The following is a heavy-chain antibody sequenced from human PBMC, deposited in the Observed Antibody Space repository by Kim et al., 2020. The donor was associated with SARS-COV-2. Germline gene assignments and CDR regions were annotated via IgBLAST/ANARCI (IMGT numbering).Heavy chain of an antibody. CDR2: VT. J-gene: IGHJ4*02. CDR3: ARGTNYYFDL. V-gene: IGHV1-2*05. Sequence: VTIEAQKFRGRVTMTRDTSITTVYMELSRLTSDDTVVYYCARGTNYYFDLWGQGTLVTVSS.